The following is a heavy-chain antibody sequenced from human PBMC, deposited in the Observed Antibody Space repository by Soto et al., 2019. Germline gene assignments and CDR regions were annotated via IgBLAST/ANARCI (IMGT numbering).Heavy chain of an antibody. CDR3: AHMAAWDILTGYQASEGTFDY. J-gene: IGHJ4*02. CDR2: IYWDDDK. D-gene: IGHD3-9*01. V-gene: IGHV2-5*02. Sequence: SGPTLVNPTQTLTLTCTFSGFPLSTSGVGVGWIRQPPGKALEWLALIYWDDDKRYSPSLKSRLTITKDTSKNQVVLTMTNMDPVDTATYYCAHMAAWDILTGYQASEGTFDYWGQGTLVTVSS. CDR1: GFPLSTSGVG.